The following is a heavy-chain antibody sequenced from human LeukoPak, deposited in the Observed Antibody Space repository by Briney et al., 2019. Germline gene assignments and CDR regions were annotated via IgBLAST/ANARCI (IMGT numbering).Heavy chain of an antibody. CDR3: ARVLDIAVAEDY. J-gene: IGHJ4*02. CDR2: INPNSGGT. Sequence: ASVKVSCKASGYTFTGYYMHWVRQAPVQGLEWMGRINPNSGGTNYAQKFQGRGTMTRDTSISTAYMELSRLTSDDTAVYYCARVLDIAVAEDYWGQGTLVTVSS. D-gene: IGHD6-19*01. V-gene: IGHV1-2*06. CDR1: GYTFTGYY.